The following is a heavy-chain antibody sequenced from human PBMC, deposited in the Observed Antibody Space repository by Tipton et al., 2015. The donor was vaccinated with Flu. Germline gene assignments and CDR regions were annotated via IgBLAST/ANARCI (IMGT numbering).Heavy chain of an antibody. CDR3: ARGGPKGAQWLVPFDP. V-gene: IGHV3-20*01. J-gene: IGHJ5*02. CDR1: GFTFDDYG. Sequence: SLRLSCAASGFTFDDYGMSWVRQAPGKGLEWVSGINWNGGSTGYADSVKGRFTISRDNAKNSLYLQMNSLRAEDTALYHCARGGPKGAQWLVPFDPWGQGTLVTVSS. CDR2: INWNGGST. D-gene: IGHD6-19*01.